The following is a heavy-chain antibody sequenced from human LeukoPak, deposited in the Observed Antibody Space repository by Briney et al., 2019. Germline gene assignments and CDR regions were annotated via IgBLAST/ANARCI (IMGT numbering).Heavy chain of an antibody. CDR2: IYYSGST. D-gene: IGHD3-9*01. V-gene: IGHV4-59*08. Sequence: SETLSLTCTVSGGSISSYYWSWIRQPPGKGLEWIGYIYYSGSTNYNPSLKSRVTISVDTSKNQFSLKLSSVTAADTAVYYCARSNYDILTGYHYNWFDPWGQGTLVTVSS. CDR1: GGSISSYY. J-gene: IGHJ5*02. CDR3: ARSNYDILTGYHYNWFDP.